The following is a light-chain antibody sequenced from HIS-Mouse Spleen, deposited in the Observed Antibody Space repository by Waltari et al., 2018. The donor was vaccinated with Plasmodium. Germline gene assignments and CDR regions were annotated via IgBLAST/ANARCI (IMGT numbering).Light chain of an antibody. Sequence: DIKRTQSPSSLSASVGDRVTITCRASQSISSYLNWYQQKPGKAPKLLIYSASSLQSGVPSRFSGSGSGTDFTLSISRLEPEDFAVYYCQQYGSSPITFGQGTRLEIK. J-gene: IGKJ5*01. CDR1: QSISSY. V-gene: IGKV1-39*01. CDR3: QQYGSSPIT. CDR2: SAS.